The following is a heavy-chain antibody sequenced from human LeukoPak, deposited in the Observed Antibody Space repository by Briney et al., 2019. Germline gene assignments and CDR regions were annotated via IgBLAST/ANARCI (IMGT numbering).Heavy chain of an antibody. D-gene: IGHD4-17*01. Sequence: PGRSLRLSCAASGFTFSSYGMHWVRQAPGKGLEWVAVIWYDGSNKYYADSVKGRFTISRDNAENSLFLQMNSLRAEDTALYYCARKDFGDQRGKFDYRGQGTLVTVSS. CDR1: GFTFSSYG. J-gene: IGHJ4*02. CDR3: ARKDFGDQRGKFDY. V-gene: IGHV3-33*03. CDR2: IWYDGSNK.